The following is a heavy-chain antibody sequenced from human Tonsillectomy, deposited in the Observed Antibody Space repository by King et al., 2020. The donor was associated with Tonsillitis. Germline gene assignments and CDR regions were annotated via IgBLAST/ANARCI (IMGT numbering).Heavy chain of an antibody. V-gene: IGHV3-30*18. Sequence: VQLVESGGGVVPPGRSLRLSCAASGFTFSSYGIHWVRQAPGKGLEWVAVISYDGSNKYYADSVRGRFTISRDNSKNTLYLQMNSLRAEDTAVYFCAKDHIAEGISVVRGVLTYFYYYMDVWGKGATVTVSS. J-gene: IGHJ6*03. D-gene: IGHD3-10*01. CDR1: GFTFSSYG. CDR2: ISYDGSNK. CDR3: AKDHIAEGISVVRGVLTYFYYYMDV.